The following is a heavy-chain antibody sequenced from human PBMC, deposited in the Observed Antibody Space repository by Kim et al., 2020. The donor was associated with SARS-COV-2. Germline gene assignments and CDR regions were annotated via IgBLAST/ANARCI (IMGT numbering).Heavy chain of an antibody. CDR1: GFTFSSYA. D-gene: IGHD6-13*01. Sequence: GGSLRLSCAASGFTFSSYAMHWVRQAPGKGLEWVAVISYDGSNKYYADSVKGRFTISRDNSKNTLYLQMNSLRAEDTAVYYCALIAAAGNNWFDPWGQEPWSPSPQ. CDR3: ALIAAAGNNWFDP. CDR2: ISYDGSNK. J-gene: IGHJ5*02. V-gene: IGHV3-30*04.